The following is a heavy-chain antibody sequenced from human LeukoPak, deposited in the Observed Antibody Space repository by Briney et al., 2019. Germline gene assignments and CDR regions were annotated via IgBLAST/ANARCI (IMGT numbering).Heavy chain of an antibody. D-gene: IGHD3-22*01. CDR2: ISGSGGST. V-gene: IGHV3-23*01. CDR3: AKDSNSITMIVVAPSY. Sequence: GGSLRLSCAASGFIFSSYAMSWVRQAPGKGLEWVSAISGSGGSTYYADSVKGRFTISRDNSKNTLYLQMNSLRAEDTAVYYCAKDSNSITMIVVAPSYWGQGTLVTVSS. J-gene: IGHJ4*02. CDR1: GFIFSSYA.